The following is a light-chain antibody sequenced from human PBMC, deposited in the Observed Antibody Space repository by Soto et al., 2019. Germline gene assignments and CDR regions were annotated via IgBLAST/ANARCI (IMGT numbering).Light chain of an antibody. CDR1: QSVSSN. CDR2: GAS. CDR3: QQYNNWPRT. J-gene: IGKJ1*01. Sequence: IVITQYTATLSVSRGERATLSCRASQSVSSNLAWYQQKPGQAPRLLIYGASTRATGIPARFSGSGSGTEFTLTISSLQSEDFAVYYCQQYNNWPRTFGQGTKVDIK. V-gene: IGKV3-15*01.